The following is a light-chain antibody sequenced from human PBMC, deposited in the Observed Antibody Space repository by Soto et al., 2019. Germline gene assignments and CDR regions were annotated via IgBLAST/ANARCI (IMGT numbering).Light chain of an antibody. CDR2: DNS. J-gene: IGLJ1*01. Sequence: QSALTQLPSVSGAPGQRVTISCTGSSSNIGAGYDVHWYQHLPGTAPKLLIYDNSNRPSGVPDRFSGSKSGTSASLAITGLQAEDEADYYCQSYDSSLSAPYVFGTGTKVTVL. V-gene: IGLV1-40*01. CDR1: SSNIGAGYD. CDR3: QSYDSSLSAPYV.